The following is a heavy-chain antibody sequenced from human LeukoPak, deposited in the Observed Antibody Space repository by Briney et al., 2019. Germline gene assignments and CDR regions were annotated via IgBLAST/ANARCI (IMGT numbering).Heavy chain of an antibody. J-gene: IGHJ4*02. Sequence: PGGSLRLSCAASGFTFSRYGMHWVRQAPGKGLEWVAVITYDGSNKNYGDSGKGRFTISRDNSKNMLYLQMSRLGVEDTAVYFCANHPNDSSGSLNFFEYWVQGTLVTVSA. V-gene: IGHV3-30*18. CDR2: ITYDGSNK. CDR1: GFTFSRYG. CDR3: ANHPNDSSGSLNFFEY. D-gene: IGHD3-22*01.